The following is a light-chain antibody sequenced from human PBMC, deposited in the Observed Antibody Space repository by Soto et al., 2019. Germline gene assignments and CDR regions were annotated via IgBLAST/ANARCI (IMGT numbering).Light chain of an antibody. CDR2: GAS. CDR3: QQYRSWPRT. Sequence: EIVMTQSPATLSVSPGERVTLSCRASQSVDINLAWYQQKPGQAPRLLIYGASTRATAMPGRFSGRGAGAEFTLTISSLQSEDLAVYYCQQYRSWPRTFGQGTKVDIK. V-gene: IGKV3-15*01. J-gene: IGKJ1*01. CDR1: QSVDIN.